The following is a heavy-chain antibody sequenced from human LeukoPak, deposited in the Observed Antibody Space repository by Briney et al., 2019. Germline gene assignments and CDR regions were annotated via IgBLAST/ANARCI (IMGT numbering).Heavy chain of an antibody. CDR3: AKGIIPSSGTYNY. D-gene: IGHD5-24*01. CDR2: ISGSGGST. V-gene: IGHV3-23*01. J-gene: IGHJ4*02. CDR1: GFTFSTYA. Sequence: PGGSLRLSCTASGFTFSTYAMSWVRQAPGKGLEWVSAISGSGGSTYYADSVKGRFTISRDNSKNTLYLQMNSLRAEDTAVYYCAKGIIPSSGTYNYWGQGTLVTVSS.